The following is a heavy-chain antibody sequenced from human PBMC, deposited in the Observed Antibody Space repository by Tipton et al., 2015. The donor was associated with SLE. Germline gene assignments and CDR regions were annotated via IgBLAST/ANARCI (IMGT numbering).Heavy chain of an antibody. CDR1: GGSLSGYY. CDR3: ARSAILASEGY. CDR2: INHVGRT. D-gene: IGHD3-3*02. V-gene: IGHV4-34*01. J-gene: IGHJ4*01. Sequence: TLSLTCAVYGGSLSGYYWSWIRQSPGKGLEWIDDINHVGRTNYNPSLRSRATISIDTSKNQFSLKLTSVTAADTAVYYCARSAILASEGYWGQGTLVTVSS.